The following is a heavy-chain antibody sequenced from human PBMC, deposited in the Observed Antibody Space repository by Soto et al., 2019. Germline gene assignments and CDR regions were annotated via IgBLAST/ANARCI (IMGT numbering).Heavy chain of an antibody. CDR3: AREINCSGGSCSLHFYYYYGMDV. CDR2: INAGNGNT. CDR1: GYTFTSYA. Sequence: GASVKVSCKASGYTFTSYAMHCVRQAPGQRLEWMGWINAGNGNTKYSQKFQGRVTITRDTSASTAYMELSSLRPEDTAVYYCAREINCSGGSCSLHFYYYYGMDVWGQGTTVTVSS. V-gene: IGHV1-3*01. J-gene: IGHJ6*02. D-gene: IGHD2-15*01.